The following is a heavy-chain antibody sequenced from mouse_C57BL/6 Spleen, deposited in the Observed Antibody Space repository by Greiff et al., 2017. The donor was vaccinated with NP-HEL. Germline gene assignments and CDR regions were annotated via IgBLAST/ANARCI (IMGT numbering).Heavy chain of an antibody. CDR2: IHPNSGST. Sequence: VQLQQPGAELVKPGASVKLSCKASGYTFTSYWMHWVKQRPGQGLEWIGMIHPNSGSTNYNEKFKSKATLTVDKSSSTAYMQLSSLTSEDSAVYYCARGGITTVVVPYAMDYWGQGTSVTVSS. CDR3: ARGGITTVVVPYAMDY. D-gene: IGHD1-1*01. J-gene: IGHJ4*01. V-gene: IGHV1-64*01. CDR1: GYTFTSYW.